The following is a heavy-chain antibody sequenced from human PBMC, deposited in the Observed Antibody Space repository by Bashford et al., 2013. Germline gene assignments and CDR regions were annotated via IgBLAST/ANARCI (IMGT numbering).Heavy chain of an antibody. CDR2: IYYSGST. D-gene: IGHD6-13*01. V-gene: IGHV4-59*01. J-gene: IGHJ6*03. CDR3: ARAPAGYSSSWYGYYYYMDV. CDR1: GGSISSYY. Sequence: SETPVPSPCTVSGGSISSYYWSWIRQPPGKGLEWIGYIYYSGSTNYNPSLKSRVTISVDTSKNQFSLKLSSVTAADTAVYYCARAPAGYSSSWYGYYYYMDVWGKGT.